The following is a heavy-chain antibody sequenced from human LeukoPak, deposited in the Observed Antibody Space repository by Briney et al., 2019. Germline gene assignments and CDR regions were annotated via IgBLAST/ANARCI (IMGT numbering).Heavy chain of an antibody. Sequence: GGSLRLSCAASGFSFSSYWMHWVRQAPGRGLVWVSRINSDGTTKSYADSVKGRFTISRDNAKNTLYLQMNSLRAEDTAVYYCATGYCSSASCYRAFEYWGQGTLVTVSS. V-gene: IGHV3-74*01. CDR1: GFSFSSYW. J-gene: IGHJ4*02. D-gene: IGHD2-2*01. CDR2: INSDGTTK. CDR3: ATGYCSSASCYRAFEY.